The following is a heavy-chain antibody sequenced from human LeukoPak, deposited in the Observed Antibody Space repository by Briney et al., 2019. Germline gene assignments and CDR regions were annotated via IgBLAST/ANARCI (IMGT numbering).Heavy chain of an antibody. CDR1: GYSFTSYW. CDR2: IYPGDSDT. CDR3: ARQSGSYPEPFDY. Sequence: GQSLKSSCKGSGYSFTSYWIGWMRQMRVKGLEWMGIIYPGDSDTRYSTSFQGQVTISADKSISTAYLQWSSLKASDTAMYYCARQSGSYPEPFDYWGQGTLVTVSS. V-gene: IGHV5-51*01. D-gene: IGHD1-26*01. J-gene: IGHJ4*02.